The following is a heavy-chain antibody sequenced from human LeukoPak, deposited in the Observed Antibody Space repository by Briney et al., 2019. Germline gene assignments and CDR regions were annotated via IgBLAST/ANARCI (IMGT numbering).Heavy chain of an antibody. CDR2: IYHSGST. CDR3: ARDSSSSYSDALDI. CDR1: GYSISSGYY. V-gene: IGHV4-38-2*01. D-gene: IGHD6-13*01. J-gene: IGHJ3*02. Sequence: PSETLPLTCAVSGYSISSGYYWGWIRQPPGKGLEWIGSIYHSGSTYYNPSLKSRVTISVDTSKNQFSLKLSSVTAADTAVYYCARDSSSSYSDALDIWGQGTMVTVSS.